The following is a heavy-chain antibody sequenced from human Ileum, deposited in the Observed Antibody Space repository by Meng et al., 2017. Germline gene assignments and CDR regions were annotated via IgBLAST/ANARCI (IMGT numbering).Heavy chain of an antibody. CDR3: TTWYGEY. J-gene: IGHJ4*02. V-gene: IGHV6-1*01. Sequence: QVLLQQSGPGLVKPSQTLSLTCAISGDSVSSNRALWHWVRQSPSRGLEWLGQTYYRSEWQNHYGVSVKSRITITADTSRNQFSLNLNSVTPEDTAVYYCTTWYGEYWGQGTLVTVSS. CDR1: GDSVSSNRAL. D-gene: IGHD3-10*01. CDR2: TYYRSEWQN.